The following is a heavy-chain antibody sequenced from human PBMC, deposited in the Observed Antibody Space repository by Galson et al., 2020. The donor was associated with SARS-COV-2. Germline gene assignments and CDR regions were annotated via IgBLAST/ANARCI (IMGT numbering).Heavy chain of an antibody. V-gene: IGHV4-59*01. J-gene: IGHJ4*02. CDR2: IYYSGST. CDR1: GGPISSYY. CDR3: ARGFDY. Sequence: ETSETLSLTCTASGGPISSYYWSWIRQPPGKGLEWIGYIYYSGSTNYNPSLKSRVTISVDTSKNQVSLKLSSVTAADTAVYYCARGFDYWGQGTLVTVSS.